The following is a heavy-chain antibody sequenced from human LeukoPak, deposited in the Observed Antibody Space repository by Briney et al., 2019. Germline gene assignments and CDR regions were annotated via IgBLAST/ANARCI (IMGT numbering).Heavy chain of an antibody. CDR3: ARSFGIAYTEV. CDR2: IIAILDIA. D-gene: IGHD2-2*02. J-gene: IGHJ4*02. CDR1: GATFSSYT. V-gene: IGHV1-69*10. Sequence: SVKLSCKASGATFSSYTVSWFRQSTGQGLEWMGGIIAILDIANYAQKFPGRVTITADKSTSTAYMELSSLRSEDTAVYYCARSFGIAYTEVWGQGTLVTVSS.